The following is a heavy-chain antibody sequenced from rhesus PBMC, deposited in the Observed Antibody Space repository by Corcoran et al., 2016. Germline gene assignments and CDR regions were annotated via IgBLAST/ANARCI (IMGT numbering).Heavy chain of an antibody. CDR2: VYGSSGST. D-gene: IGHD1-26*01. V-gene: IGHV4-147*01. J-gene: IGHJ6*01. Sequence: QVQLQESGPGLVRPSATLSLTCAVSGYSIISNYWTWIRQPPGKGLEWIGNVYGSSGSTYYNPSLKSRVTISRDTSKNQFSLKLSSVTAADTAIYYCAATYNWNYYDGLDSWGQGVVVTVSS. CDR1: GYSIISNY. CDR3: AATYNWNYYDGLDS.